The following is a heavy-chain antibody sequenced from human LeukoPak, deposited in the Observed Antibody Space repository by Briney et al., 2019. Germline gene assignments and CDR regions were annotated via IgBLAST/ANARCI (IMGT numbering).Heavy chain of an antibody. D-gene: IGHD1-7*01. J-gene: IGHJ4*02. CDR1: GYTFTGYY. V-gene: IGHV1-2*02. CDR3: ARAALQLYWNYDY. CDR2: INPNSGGT. Sequence: ASVKVSCKASGYTFTGYYMHWLRQAPGQGLEWMGWINPNSGGTNYAQKFQGRVTMTRDTSISTAYMQLSGLRSDDTAIYYCARAALQLYWNYDYWGQGTLVTVSS.